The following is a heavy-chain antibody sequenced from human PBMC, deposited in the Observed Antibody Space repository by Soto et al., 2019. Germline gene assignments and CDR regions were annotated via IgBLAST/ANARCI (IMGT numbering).Heavy chain of an antibody. CDR3: AIGIKYGAYSRWFDP. D-gene: IGHD4-17*01. CDR2: MNPNSGNT. CDR1: GYTFTSYD. J-gene: IGHJ5*02. Sequence: ASVKVSCKASGYTFTSYDINWVRQATGQGLEYLGWMNPNSGNTAYVQKFQGRVTMTWDTSITTAYMELSGLRSEDTAVYFCAIGIKYGAYSRWFDPWGQGTLVTVYS. V-gene: IGHV1-8*01.